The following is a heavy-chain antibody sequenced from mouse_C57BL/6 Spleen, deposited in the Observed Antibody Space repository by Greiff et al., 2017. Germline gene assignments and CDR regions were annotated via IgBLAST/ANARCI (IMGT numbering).Heavy chain of an antibody. Sequence: QVQLKQPGAELVKPGASVKLSCKASGYTFTSYWMHWVKQRPGRGLEWIGRIDPNSGGTKYNEKFKSKATLTVDKPSSTAYMALRSLKSEDSAVSYCAGGGNHGGFAYWGQGTLVTVSA. CDR2: IDPNSGGT. D-gene: IGHD1-1*02. J-gene: IGHJ3*01. CDR3: AGGGNHGGFAY. CDR1: GYTFTSYW. V-gene: IGHV1-72*01.